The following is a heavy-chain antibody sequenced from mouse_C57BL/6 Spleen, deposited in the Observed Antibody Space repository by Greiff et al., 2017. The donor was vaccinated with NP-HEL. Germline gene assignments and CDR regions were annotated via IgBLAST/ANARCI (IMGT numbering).Heavy chain of an antibody. J-gene: IGHJ3*01. CDR3: ARGIGGTMAY. V-gene: IGHV1-52*01. CDR1: GYTFTSYW. Sequence: QVQLQQPGAELVRPGSSVKLSCKASGYTFTSYWMHWVKQRPIQGLEWIGNIDPSDSETHYNQKFKDKATLTVDKSSSTAYMQRSSLTSEDSAVYYCARGIGGTMAYWGQGTLVTVSA. D-gene: IGHD1-1*02. CDR2: IDPSDSET.